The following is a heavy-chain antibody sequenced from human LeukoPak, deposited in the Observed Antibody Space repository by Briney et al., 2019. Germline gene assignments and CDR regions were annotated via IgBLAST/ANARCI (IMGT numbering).Heavy chain of an antibody. J-gene: IGHJ4*02. CDR3: AKFPYGDYVHY. V-gene: IGHV3-7*05. CDR1: GFSFSSYW. CDR2: IKGDGSEK. Sequence: PGGSLRLSCAASGFSFSSYWMNWVRQAPGKGLEWVANIKGDGSEKYHVDSVKGRFTISRDNAKNSLYLQMNSLRAEDTAVYYCAKFPYGDYVHYWGQGTLVTVSS. D-gene: IGHD4-17*01.